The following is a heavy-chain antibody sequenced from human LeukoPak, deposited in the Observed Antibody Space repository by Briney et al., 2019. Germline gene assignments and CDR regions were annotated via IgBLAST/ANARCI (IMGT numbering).Heavy chain of an antibody. D-gene: IGHD6-6*01. Sequence: SVRVSCKASGYTFTSYYMHWVRQAPGQGLEWMGIINRSGGSTSYAQKFQGRVTMTRDTSTSTVYMELSSLRSEDTALYYCAREYSTSSIPYCAMDVWGQGTTVTVFS. CDR2: INRSGGST. J-gene: IGHJ6*02. V-gene: IGHV1-46*01. CDR3: AREYSTSSIPYCAMDV. CDR1: GYTFTSYY.